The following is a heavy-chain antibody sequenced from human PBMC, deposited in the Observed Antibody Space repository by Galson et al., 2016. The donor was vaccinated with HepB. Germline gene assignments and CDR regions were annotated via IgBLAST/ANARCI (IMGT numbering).Heavy chain of an antibody. CDR2: LDGSGTWQ. D-gene: IGHD3-10*01. V-gene: IGHV3-21*01. Sequence: SLRLSCAGSGFRFSDYRMNWFRRAPGKGLEWISSLDGSGTWQHSSESLKGRFTISSDNGENTLFLQMSSLTPQDTAVYYCARGQGGFEGFVHWGQGTLVTVSS. J-gene: IGHJ5*02. CDR3: ARGQGGFEGFVH. CDR1: GFRFSDYR.